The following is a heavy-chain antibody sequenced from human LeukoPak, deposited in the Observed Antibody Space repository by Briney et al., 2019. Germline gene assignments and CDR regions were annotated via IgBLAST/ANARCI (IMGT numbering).Heavy chain of an antibody. CDR2: INPGGST. Sequence: SETLSLTCAVYGGSFSGYFWTWIRQPPGKGLEWIGEINPGGSTNYNPSLKSRVTISIDTSKNQFSLKLSSVTAADTAVYYCARGDLAARMGYCGQGTLVTVSS. J-gene: IGHJ4*02. CDR3: ARGDLAARMGY. D-gene: IGHD6-6*01. V-gene: IGHV4-34*01. CDR1: GGSFSGYF.